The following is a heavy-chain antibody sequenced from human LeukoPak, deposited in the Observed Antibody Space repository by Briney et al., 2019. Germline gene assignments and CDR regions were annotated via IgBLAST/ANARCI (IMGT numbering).Heavy chain of an antibody. CDR1: GGSASHTAYC. J-gene: IGHJ3*01. V-gene: IGHV4-39*01. CDR2: IYMNGNT. Sequence: SETLSLTCTVSGGSASHTAYCWGWIRQPPGKGLEWIGNIYMNGNTYYNPSLALRSRVTLSLDTSTNEFSLKVSSVTAADTAVYYCARLSGYNLSRNAFNFWGQGTMVTVSS. D-gene: IGHD5-12*01. CDR3: ARLSGYNLSRNAFNF.